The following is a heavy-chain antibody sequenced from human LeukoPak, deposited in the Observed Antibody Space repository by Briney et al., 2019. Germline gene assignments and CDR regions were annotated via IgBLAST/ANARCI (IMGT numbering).Heavy chain of an antibody. CDR2: IYYSGST. CDR1: GGSISSSSYY. V-gene: IGHV4-39*07. D-gene: IGHD3-10*01. Sequence: PSETLSLTCTVSGGSISSSSYYWGWIRQPPGKGLEWIGSIYYSGSTYYNPSLKSRVTISVDTSKNQFSLKLSSVTAADTAVYYRARGIVQGAPEAPFDPWGQGTLVTVSS. J-gene: IGHJ5*02. CDR3: ARGIVQGAPEAPFDP.